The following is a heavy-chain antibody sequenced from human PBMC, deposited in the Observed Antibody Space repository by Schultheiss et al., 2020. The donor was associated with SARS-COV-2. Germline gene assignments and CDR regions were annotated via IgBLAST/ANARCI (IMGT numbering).Heavy chain of an antibody. CDR3: ARDLGYGGPDY. CDR1: GFTFSIYG. D-gene: IGHD4-23*01. V-gene: IGHV3-48*04. Sequence: GGSLRLSCAASGFTFSIYGIHWVRQAPGKGLEWVSYISSSGSTIYYADSVKGRFTISRYNAKNSLYLQMNSLRAEDTAVYYCARDLGYGGPDYWGQGTLVTVSS. CDR2: ISSSGSTI. J-gene: IGHJ4*02.